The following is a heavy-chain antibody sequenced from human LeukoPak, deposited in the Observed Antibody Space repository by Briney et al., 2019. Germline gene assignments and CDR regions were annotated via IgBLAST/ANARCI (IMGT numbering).Heavy chain of an antibody. CDR3: ARGVQWAYSYYYMDV. J-gene: IGHJ6*03. D-gene: IGHD2-8*01. CDR2: IYPSGST. V-gene: IGHV4-61*02. Sequence: SETLSLTCTVSGGSISSGNYYWSWIRQPGGKGLEWIGRIYPSGSTNYNPSLKSRVTISIDTSKNQFSLKVSSVTAADTAVYYCARGVQWAYSYYYMDVWGKGTTVTISS. CDR1: GGSISSGNYY.